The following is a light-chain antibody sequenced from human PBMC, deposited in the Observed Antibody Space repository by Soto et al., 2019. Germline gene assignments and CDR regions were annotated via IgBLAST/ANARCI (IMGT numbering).Light chain of an antibody. CDR1: QDVSRNY. CDR3: QQCGTSRT. Sequence: DIVLTQSPVTLSLSPGERATLSCRASQDVSRNYVAWYQQKPGQAPMLLIFATASRATGIADRFSGSGSGTDFTLTISGLEPEDFAVYYCQQCGTSRTFGQGTKVEI. J-gene: IGKJ1*01. CDR2: ATA. V-gene: IGKV3-20*01.